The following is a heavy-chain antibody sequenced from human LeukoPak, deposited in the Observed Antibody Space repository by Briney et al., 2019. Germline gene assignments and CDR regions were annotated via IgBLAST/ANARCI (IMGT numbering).Heavy chain of an antibody. Sequence: GESLKISCKGSGYSFTSYWIGWVRQMPGKGLEWMGIIYPGDSDTRYSPSFQGQVTISADKSISTAYLQWSSLEASDTAMYYCARLGAGYCSSTRCPNWFDPWGQGTLVTVSS. CDR2: IYPGDSDT. CDR3: ARLGAGYCSSTRCPNWFDP. D-gene: IGHD2-2*01. J-gene: IGHJ5*02. V-gene: IGHV5-51*01. CDR1: GYSFTSYW.